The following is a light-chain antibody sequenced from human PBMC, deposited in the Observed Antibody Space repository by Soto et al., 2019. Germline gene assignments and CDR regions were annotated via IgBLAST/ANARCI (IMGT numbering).Light chain of an antibody. CDR3: QQSNSTPYT. Sequence: DIQMTQSPSSLSASVGERVTITCRASQSISSYLNWYQQKPGKAPKLLIYAASSLHRGVPSRFSGSGSGTYITLTSSSLQPESVANYYCQQSNSTPYTFGEGTTLEIK. CDR2: AAS. J-gene: IGKJ2*01. CDR1: QSISSY. V-gene: IGKV1-39*01.